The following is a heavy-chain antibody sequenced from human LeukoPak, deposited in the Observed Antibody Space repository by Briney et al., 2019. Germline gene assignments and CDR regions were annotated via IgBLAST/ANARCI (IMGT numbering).Heavy chain of an antibody. CDR2: INHSGST. CDR1: GGSSSGYY. V-gene: IGHV4-34*01. CDR3: ARGIDYYDSSGYHFDY. Sequence: PSETLSLTCAVYGGSSSGYYWSWIRQPPGKGLEWIGEINHSGSTNYNPSLKSRVTISVDTSKNQFSLKLSSVTAADTAVYYCARGIDYYDSSGYHFDYWGQGTLVTVSS. J-gene: IGHJ4*02. D-gene: IGHD3-22*01.